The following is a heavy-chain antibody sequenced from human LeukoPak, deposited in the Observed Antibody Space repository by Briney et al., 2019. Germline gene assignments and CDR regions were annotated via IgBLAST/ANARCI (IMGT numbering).Heavy chain of an antibody. J-gene: IGHJ4*02. CDR2: LNPGGAST. V-gene: IGHV1-46*01. D-gene: IGHD1-26*01. Sequence: ASVKVSCKASGYTFTNYYMHWLRQAPGHRLEWMGILNPGGASTSYAQKFQGRVTMTRNTSISTAYMELSSLRSEDTAIYYCARGAYSGSSEYFDCWGQGTLVTVSS. CDR3: ARGAYSGSSEYFDC. CDR1: GYTFTNYY.